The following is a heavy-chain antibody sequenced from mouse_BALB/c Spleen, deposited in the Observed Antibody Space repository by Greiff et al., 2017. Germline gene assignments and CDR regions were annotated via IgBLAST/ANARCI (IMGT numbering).Heavy chain of an antibody. CDR2: IYPGDGDT. D-gene: IGHD3-3*01. J-gene: IGHJ3*01. CDR3: ARGEGRGFAY. Sequence: QVQLKQSGAELARPGASVKLSCKASGYTFTSYWMQWVKQRPGQGLEWIGAIYPGDGDTRYTQKFKGKATLTADKSSSTAYMQLSSLASEDSAVYYCARGEGRGFAYWGQGTLVTVSA. CDR1: GYTFTSYW. V-gene: IGHV1-87*01.